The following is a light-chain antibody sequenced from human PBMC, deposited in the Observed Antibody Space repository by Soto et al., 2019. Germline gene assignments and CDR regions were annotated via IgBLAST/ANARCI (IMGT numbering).Light chain of an antibody. J-gene: IGLJ2*01. V-gene: IGLV1-40*01. CDR2: ANN. CDR1: RSNIGANYD. Sequence: QSVLTQPPSVSGAPGQRVTISCTGSRSNIGANYDVHWYRQLPGTAPKLLIHANNNRPSGVPDRFSGSKSGTSVSLAITGLQAEDEADYYCQSYDSSLSAWVFGGGTQLTVL. CDR3: QSYDSSLSAWV.